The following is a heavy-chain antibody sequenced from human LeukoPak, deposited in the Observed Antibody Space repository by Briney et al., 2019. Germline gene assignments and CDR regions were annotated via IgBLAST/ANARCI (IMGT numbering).Heavy chain of an antibody. Sequence: GGSLRLSCAASGFTFSDYYMNWVRQAPGKGLEWVSSISSSSSYIYYADSVKGRFTISRDNAKNSLYLQMNSLRAEDTAVYYCARDQDDYVWGSYRPVEYWGQGTLVTVSS. CDR1: GFTFSDYY. V-gene: IGHV3-21*04. CDR2: ISSSSSYI. D-gene: IGHD3-16*02. J-gene: IGHJ4*02. CDR3: ARDQDDYVWGSYRPVEY.